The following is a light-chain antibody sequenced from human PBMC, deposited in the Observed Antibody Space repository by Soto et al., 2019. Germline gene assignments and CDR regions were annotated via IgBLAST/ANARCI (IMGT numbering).Light chain of an antibody. J-gene: IGKJ5*01. CDR1: LSVTDSH. CDR3: QQYGSSPLIT. CDR2: SVS. Sequence: EMVLPQSPCILSLSPGERSTLSCSSILSVTDSHLGWYQRKPGQAPRLLIYSVSSRATGIPDRFSGRGSGTDFTLTISRLEPEDFAVYHCQQYGSSPLITFGQGTRLATK. V-gene: IGKV3-20*01.